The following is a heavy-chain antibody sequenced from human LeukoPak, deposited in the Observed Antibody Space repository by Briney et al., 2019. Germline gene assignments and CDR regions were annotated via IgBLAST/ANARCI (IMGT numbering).Heavy chain of an antibody. CDR3: ATLRLHDAFDI. CDR1: GFTVSSNY. Sequence: GGSLRLSCAASGFTVSSNYMSWVRQAPGKGLEWVSVIYSGGSTYYADSVKGRFTISRDNSKNTLYLQMNSLRAEDTAVYYCATLRLHDAFDIWGQGTMVTVSS. CDR2: IYSGGST. J-gene: IGHJ3*02. D-gene: IGHD2-21*02. V-gene: IGHV3-53*01.